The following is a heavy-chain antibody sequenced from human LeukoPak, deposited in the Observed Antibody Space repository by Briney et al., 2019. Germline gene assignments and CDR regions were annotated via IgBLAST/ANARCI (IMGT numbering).Heavy chain of an antibody. CDR3: AKSYNGYESKPDY. CDR2: ISNSGGRT. D-gene: IGHD5-12*01. CDR1: GFTFSSYA. Sequence: GGSLRLSCAASGFTFSSYAMSWVRQAPGKGLEWVSSISNSGGRTFYTDSVKGRFTISRDNSKITLYLQTNSLRAEDTAVYYCAKSYNGYESKPDYWGQGTLVTVSS. J-gene: IGHJ4*02. V-gene: IGHV3-23*01.